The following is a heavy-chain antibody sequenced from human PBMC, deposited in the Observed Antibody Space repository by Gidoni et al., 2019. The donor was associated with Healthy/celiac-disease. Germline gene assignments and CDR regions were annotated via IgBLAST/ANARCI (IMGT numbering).Heavy chain of an antibody. CDR2: ICSNDEK. Sequence: QVTLKESGPVLVKHTETLTLTCTVSGFSLSNARMGVSWIRQPPGKALEWLAHICSNDEKSYSTSLKSRLTISKDTSKSQVVLTMTNMDPVDTATYYCARIGAYDSSGYDYWGQGTLVTVSS. V-gene: IGHV2-26*01. CDR1: GFSLSNARMG. CDR3: ARIGAYDSSGYDY. D-gene: IGHD3-22*01. J-gene: IGHJ4*02.